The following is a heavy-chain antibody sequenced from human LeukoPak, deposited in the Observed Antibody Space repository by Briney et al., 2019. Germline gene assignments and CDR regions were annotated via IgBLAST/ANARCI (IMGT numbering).Heavy chain of an antibody. CDR1: GGSFRSSYYY. V-gene: IGHV4-39*07. Sequence: SETLSLTCTVSGGSFRSSYYYWGWIRQPPGKGLEWIGSIYDSGSTYYNPSLKSRVTISVDTSKNQFSLKLSSVTAADTAVYYCARIPLPTYSSGWYPFDYWGQGTLVTVSS. CDR2: IYDSGST. J-gene: IGHJ4*02. D-gene: IGHD6-19*01. CDR3: ARIPLPTYSSGWYPFDY.